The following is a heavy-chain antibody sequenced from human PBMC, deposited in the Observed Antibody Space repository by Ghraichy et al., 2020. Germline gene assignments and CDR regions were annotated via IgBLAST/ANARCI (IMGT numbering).Heavy chain of an antibody. J-gene: IGHJ2*01. CDR1: GGSISSSSYY. V-gene: IGHV4-39*01. D-gene: IGHD1-1*01. Sequence: SQTLSLTCTVSGGSISSSSYYWGWIRQPPGKGLEWIGSIYYSGSTYYNPSLKSRVTISVDTSKNQFSLKLSSVTAADTAVYYCARHQYIAHSFQRYWYFDLWGRGTLVTVSS. CDR3: ARHQYIAHSFQRYWYFDL. CDR2: IYYSGST.